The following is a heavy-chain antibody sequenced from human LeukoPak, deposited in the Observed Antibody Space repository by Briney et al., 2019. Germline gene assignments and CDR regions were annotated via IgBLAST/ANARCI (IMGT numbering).Heavy chain of an antibody. Sequence: PSETLSLTCTVSGGSISSSSYYWGWIRQPPGKGLEWIGSIYYSGSTYYNPSLKSRVTISVDTSKNQFSLKLSSVTAADTAVYYCARGRDSGSSEDYWGQGTLVTVSS. CDR1: GGSISSSSYY. D-gene: IGHD1-26*01. CDR2: IYYSGST. CDR3: ARGRDSGSSEDY. V-gene: IGHV4-39*07. J-gene: IGHJ4*02.